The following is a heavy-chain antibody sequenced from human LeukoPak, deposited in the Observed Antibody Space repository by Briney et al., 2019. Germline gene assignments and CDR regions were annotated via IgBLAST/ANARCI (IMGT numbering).Heavy chain of an antibody. V-gene: IGHV1-2*02. CDR2: INPNSGGT. Sequence: ASVKVSCKASGYTFTGYYMHWVRQAPGQGLEWMGWINPNSGGTNYAQKFQGRVTMTRDTSISTAYMELSRLRSDDTAVYYCARDTGIAVAGDDYWGRGTLVTVSS. J-gene: IGHJ4*02. D-gene: IGHD6-19*01. CDR3: ARDTGIAVAGDDY. CDR1: GYTFTGYY.